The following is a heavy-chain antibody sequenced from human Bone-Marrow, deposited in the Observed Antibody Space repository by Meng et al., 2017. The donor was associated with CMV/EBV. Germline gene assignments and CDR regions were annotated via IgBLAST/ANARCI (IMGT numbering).Heavy chain of an antibody. CDR1: GFTFSNYV. V-gene: IGHV3-30*09. D-gene: IGHD3-22*01. CDR2: VSKDGSNK. J-gene: IGHJ4*02. Sequence: GGSLRLSCVGSGFTFSNYVMHWVRQAPGKGLEWVAAVSKDGSNKHIADSVKGRFAVSRDNSKNTLYLQMNSLRTEDTAVYYCAREGASSGYFGYVDYWGQGTLVTVSS. CDR3: AREGASSGYFGYVDY.